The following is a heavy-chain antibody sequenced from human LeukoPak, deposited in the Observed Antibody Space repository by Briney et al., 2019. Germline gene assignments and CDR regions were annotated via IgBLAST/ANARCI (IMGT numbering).Heavy chain of an antibody. D-gene: IGHD1-26*01. Sequence: SETLSLTCTVSGGSISSYYWSWIRQPPGKGLEWIGYIYYSGSTNYNPSLKSRVTISVDTSKNQFSLKLSSVTAADTAVYYCARNSLGGAWFDPWGQGTLVTVSS. J-gene: IGHJ5*02. CDR1: GGSISSYY. CDR2: IYYSGST. V-gene: IGHV4-59*08. CDR3: ARNSLGGAWFDP.